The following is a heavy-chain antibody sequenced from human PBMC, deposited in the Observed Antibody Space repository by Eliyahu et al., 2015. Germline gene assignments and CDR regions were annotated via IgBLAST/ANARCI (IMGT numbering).Heavy chain of an antibody. Sequence: QVQLQQSGPGLVKPSQTLSVTCXISGDSVXIKSGAWNWIRQSPSRGLEWLGRTYHQSQWYSDYAVSVKNRIIINPDTSKNQFSLQLNSVTPEDTAVYYCARQMFGNGWYVYWFDPWGQGTLVTVSS. D-gene: IGHD6-19*01. CDR3: ARQMFGNGWYVYWFDP. CDR2: TYHQSQWYS. CDR1: GDSVXIKSGA. V-gene: IGHV6-1*01. J-gene: IGHJ5*02.